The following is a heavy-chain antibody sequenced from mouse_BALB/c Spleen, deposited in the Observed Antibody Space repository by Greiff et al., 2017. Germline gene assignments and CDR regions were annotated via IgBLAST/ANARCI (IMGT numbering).Heavy chain of an antibody. CDR1: GFTFTDYY. CDR3: ARGNYGSSFYFDY. D-gene: IGHD1-1*01. Sequence: DVMLVESGGGLVQPGGSLRLSCATSGFTFTDYYMSWVRQPPGKALEWLGFIRNKANGYTTEYSASVKGRFTISRDNSQSILYLQMNTLRAEDSATYYCARGNYGSSFYFDYWGQGTTLTVSS. V-gene: IGHV7-3*02. J-gene: IGHJ2*01. CDR2: IRNKANGYTT.